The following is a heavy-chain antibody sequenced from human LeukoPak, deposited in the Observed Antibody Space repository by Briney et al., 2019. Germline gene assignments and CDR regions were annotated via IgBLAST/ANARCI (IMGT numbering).Heavy chain of an antibody. CDR2: ISGSGGST. CDR1: GFTFSSYA. CDR3: AKEGYDSSGYENDY. D-gene: IGHD3-22*01. J-gene: IGHJ4*02. V-gene: IGHV3-23*01. Sequence: GGSLRLSCAASGFTFSSYAMSWVRQAPGKGLEWVSAISGSGGSTYYADSVKGRFTISRGNSKNTLYLQMNSLRAEDTAVYYCAKEGYDSSGYENDYWGQGTLVTVSS.